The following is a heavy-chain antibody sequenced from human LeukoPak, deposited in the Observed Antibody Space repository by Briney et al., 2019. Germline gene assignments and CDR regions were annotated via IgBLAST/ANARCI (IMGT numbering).Heavy chain of an antibody. CDR1: GGTFSSYA. Sequence: ASVKVSCKASGGTFSSYAISWVRQATGQGLEWMGRIIPILGIANYAQKFQGRVTITADKSTSTAYMELSSLRSEDTAVYYCATNVDTAMAERYYFDYWGQGTLVTVSS. CDR3: ATNVDTAMAERYYFDY. J-gene: IGHJ4*02. V-gene: IGHV1-69*04. CDR2: IIPILGIA. D-gene: IGHD5-18*01.